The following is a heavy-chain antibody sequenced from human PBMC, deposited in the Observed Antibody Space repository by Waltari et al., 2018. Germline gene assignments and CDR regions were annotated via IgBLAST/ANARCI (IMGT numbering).Heavy chain of an antibody. V-gene: IGHV1-2*02. CDR3: ARRKGYCTSSTCPPVQGYFGY. Sequence: QVQLVQSGAEVKKPGASVKIACKASGYMFTNYYMYWVRQAPGQGIEWMGWINPNSGGTNHAQKFQGSVTMTRDTSISTAYMELTRLRSDDTAVYFCARRKGYCTSSTCPPVQGYFGYWGQGTLVTVSS. D-gene: IGHD2-2*01. CDR2: INPNSGGT. J-gene: IGHJ4*02. CDR1: GYMFTNYY.